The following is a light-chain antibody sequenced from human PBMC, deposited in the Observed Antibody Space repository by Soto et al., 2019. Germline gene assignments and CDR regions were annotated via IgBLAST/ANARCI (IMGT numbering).Light chain of an antibody. CDR2: DSS. V-gene: IGKV1-33*01. Sequence: DIQMTQSPSSLSASVGDRVTITCQASQDVNHYLNWYRQKPGKAPELLIYDSSNLEPGVPSRFNGSGYGTDFTFTITNLQSEDAATYFCQQYHNLPWTFGQGTKVDMK. CDR1: QDVNHY. CDR3: QQYHNLPWT. J-gene: IGKJ1*01.